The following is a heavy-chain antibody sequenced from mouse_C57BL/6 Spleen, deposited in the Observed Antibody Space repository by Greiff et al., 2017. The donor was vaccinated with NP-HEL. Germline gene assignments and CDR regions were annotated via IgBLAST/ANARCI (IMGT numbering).Heavy chain of an antibody. CDR1: GFTFSSYA. J-gene: IGHJ4*01. CDR3: TRDKNYGNSYYAMDY. V-gene: IGHV5-9-1*02. CDR2: ISSGGDYI. D-gene: IGHD2-1*01. Sequence: EVMLVESGEGLVKPGGSLKLSCAASGFTFSSYAMSWVRQTPEKRLEWVAYISSGGDYIYYADTVKGRFTISRDNARNTLYLQMSSLKSEDTAMYYCTRDKNYGNSYYAMDYWGQGTSVTVSS.